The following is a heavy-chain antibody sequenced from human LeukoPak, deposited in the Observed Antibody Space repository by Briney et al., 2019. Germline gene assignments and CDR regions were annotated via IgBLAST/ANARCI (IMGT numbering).Heavy chain of an antibody. Sequence: SETLSLTCTVSGGSISSSSYYWGWIRQPPGKGLEWIGSIYYSGSTYYNPSLNSRVTISVDTSKNQFSLKLSSVTAADTAVYYCARSPIVGATTGAFDIWGQGTMVTVSS. J-gene: IGHJ3*02. CDR2: IYYSGST. D-gene: IGHD1-26*01. CDR3: ARSPIVGATTGAFDI. CDR1: GGSISSSSYY. V-gene: IGHV4-39*01.